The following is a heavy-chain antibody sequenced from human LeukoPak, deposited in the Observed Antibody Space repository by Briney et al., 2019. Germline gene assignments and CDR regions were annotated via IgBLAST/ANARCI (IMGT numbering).Heavy chain of an antibody. D-gene: IGHD2-21*02. CDR3: VTENRYFDY. Sequence: GGSLRLSCAASGFTFSSYAMSWVRQAPGKGLEWVGRIKRKTDGGTTDYAAPVKGRFTISRDDSKSTLYLQMNSLITEDTAVFYCVTENRYFDYWGQGTLVTVSS. J-gene: IGHJ4*02. CDR2: IKRKTDGGTT. CDR1: GFTFSSYA. V-gene: IGHV3-15*01.